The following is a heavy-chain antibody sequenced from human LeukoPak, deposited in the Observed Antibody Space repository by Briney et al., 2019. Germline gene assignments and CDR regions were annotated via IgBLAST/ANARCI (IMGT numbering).Heavy chain of an antibody. CDR1: GGSFSGYY. V-gene: IGHV4-34*01. J-gene: IGHJ4*02. Sequence: PSETLSLTCAVYGGSFSGYYWSWIRQPPGKGLEWIGEINHSGSTNYNPSLKSRVTISVDTSKNQFSLKLSSVTAADTAVYYCASGREMTTVPYGGCWGQGTLVTVSS. CDR2: INHSGST. D-gene: IGHD4-17*01. CDR3: ASGREMTTVPYGGC.